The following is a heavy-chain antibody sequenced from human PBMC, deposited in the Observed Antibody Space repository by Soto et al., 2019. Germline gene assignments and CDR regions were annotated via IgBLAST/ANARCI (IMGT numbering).Heavy chain of an antibody. Sequence: QVQLVESGGGVVQPGRSLRLSCAASGFSFSDYGMHWVRQAPGKGLEWVAVISHYETKKYFEDSVKGRFTISRDNSKNTVYLQLNSLRAEDTAVYYGAKDWVGGSNRYQLDKWGQGTLVIVSS. CDR3: AKDWVGGSNRYQLDK. CDR1: GFSFSDYG. D-gene: IGHD2-2*01. J-gene: IGHJ4*02. CDR2: ISHYETKK. V-gene: IGHV3-30*18.